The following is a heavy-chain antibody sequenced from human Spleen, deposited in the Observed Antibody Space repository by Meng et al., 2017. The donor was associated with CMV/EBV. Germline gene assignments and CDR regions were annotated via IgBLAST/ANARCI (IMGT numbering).Heavy chain of an antibody. CDR1: GFTFSSYA. V-gene: IGHV3-30-3*01. CDR3: AGAYSGTTWINYYGLDV. CDR2: ISYDGSNK. J-gene: IGHJ6*02. Sequence: GESLKISCAASGFTFSSYAMHWVRQAPGKGLEWVAVISYDGSNKYYADSVKGRFTISRDNSKNTLYLQMNSLRAEDTAVYFCAGAYSGTTWINYYGLDVWGQGTTVTVSS. D-gene: IGHD1-7*01.